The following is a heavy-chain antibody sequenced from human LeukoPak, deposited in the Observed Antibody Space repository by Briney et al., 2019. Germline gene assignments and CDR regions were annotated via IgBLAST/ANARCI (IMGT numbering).Heavy chain of an antibody. CDR2: IYGHGDR. CDR1: GFSLSTSGVG. CDR3: AHILHLSSFDY. V-gene: IGHV2-5*01. Sequence: SGPTLVNPTQTLTLTCTFSGFSLSTSGVGVGWVRQPPGKALEWLALIYGHGDRRYSPSLKDRLSISKDSSTSPVVLTMTNMEPVDTATYYCAHILHLSSFDYWGQGTLVTVSS. D-gene: IGHD2/OR15-2a*01. J-gene: IGHJ4*02.